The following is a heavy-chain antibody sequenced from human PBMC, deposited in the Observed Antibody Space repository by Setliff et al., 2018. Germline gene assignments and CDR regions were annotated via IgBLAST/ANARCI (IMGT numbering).Heavy chain of an antibody. Sequence: GGSLRLSCVASGFNFNSYVMHWVRQAPGKGLEWVAVLSYDERVIYYADSVKGQFTISRDNSKRTLYLQMNSLRAEDTGVYYCARDPIGPFLCNMDDWGKGTTGTVSS. CDR2: LSYDERVI. J-gene: IGHJ6*03. CDR1: GFNFNSYV. D-gene: IGHD3-16*01. V-gene: IGHV3-30*03. CDR3: ARDPIGPFLCNMDD.